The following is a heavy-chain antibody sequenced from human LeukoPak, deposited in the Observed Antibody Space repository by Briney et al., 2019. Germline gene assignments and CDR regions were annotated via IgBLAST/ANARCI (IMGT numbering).Heavy chain of an antibody. CDR1: GGSISSYY. Sequence: KSSETLSLTCTVSGGSISSYYWSWIRQPPGKGLEWIGYIYYSGSTNYNPSLKSRVTISVDTSKNQFSLKLSSVTAADTAVYYCARDLEGDAFDIWGQGTMVTVSS. CDR2: IYYSGST. V-gene: IGHV4-59*01. CDR3: ARDLEGDAFDI. J-gene: IGHJ3*02.